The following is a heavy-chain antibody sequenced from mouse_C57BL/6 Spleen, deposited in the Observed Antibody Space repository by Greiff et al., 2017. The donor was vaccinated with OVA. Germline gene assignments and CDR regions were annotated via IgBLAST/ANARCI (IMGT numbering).Heavy chain of an antibody. J-gene: IGHJ4*01. Sequence: EVQVVESGGDLVKPGGSLKLSCAASGFTFSSYGMSWVRQTPDKRLEWVATSSSGGSYTYYPDSVKGRFTISRDNDKNTLYLQMSSLKSEDTAMYYCARQYGNYMGYAMDYWGQGTSVTVSS. CDR3: ARQYGNYMGYAMDY. V-gene: IGHV5-6*01. D-gene: IGHD2-1*01. CDR2: SSSGGSYT. CDR1: GFTFSSYG.